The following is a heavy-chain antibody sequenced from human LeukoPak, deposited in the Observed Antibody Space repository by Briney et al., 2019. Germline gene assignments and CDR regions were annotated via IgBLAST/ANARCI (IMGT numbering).Heavy chain of an antibody. J-gene: IGHJ3*02. D-gene: IGHD4-17*01. V-gene: IGHV4-61*02. Sequence: SQTLSLTCTVSGGSISSGSYYWSWIRQPAGKGLEWIGRIYTSGSTNYNPSLKSRVTISVDTSKNQFSLKLSSVTAADTAVYYCALYTVNGGWLGALDIWGQGTMVTVSS. CDR3: ALYTVNGGWLGALDI. CDR2: IYTSGST. CDR1: GGSISSGSYY.